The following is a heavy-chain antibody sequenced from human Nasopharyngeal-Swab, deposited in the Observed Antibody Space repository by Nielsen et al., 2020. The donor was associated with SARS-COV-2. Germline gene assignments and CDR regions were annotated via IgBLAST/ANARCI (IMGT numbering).Heavy chain of an antibody. J-gene: IGHJ6*02. CDR3: ARGGFSQLYYYYGMDV. D-gene: IGHD5-24*01. V-gene: IGHV4-4*02. Sequence: WIRQPPGKGLEWIGEIYHSGSTNYNPSLKSRVTISVDKSKNQFSLKLSSVTAADTAVYYCARGGFSQLYYYYGMDVWGQGTTVTVSS. CDR2: IYHSGST.